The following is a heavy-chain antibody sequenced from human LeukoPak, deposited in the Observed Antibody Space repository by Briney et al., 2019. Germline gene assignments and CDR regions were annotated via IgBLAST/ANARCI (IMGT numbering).Heavy chain of an antibody. Sequence: GGSLRLSCAASGFTFSSYWMSWVRQAPGKGLEWVSLISGSGSSIYYADSVKGRFTISRDNSKNTLYLQMNTLRAEDTAVYYCALLGTTVTTSGYWGQGTLVTVSS. J-gene: IGHJ4*02. CDR3: ALLGTTVTTSGY. CDR2: ISGSGSSI. D-gene: IGHD4-17*01. CDR1: GFTFSSYW. V-gene: IGHV3-23*01.